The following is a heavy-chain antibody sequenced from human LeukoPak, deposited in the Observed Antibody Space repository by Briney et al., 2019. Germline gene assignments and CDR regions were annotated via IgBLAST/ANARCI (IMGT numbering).Heavy chain of an antibody. D-gene: IGHD2-2*01. Sequence: ASVKVSCKASGYTFTSHGITWVRQAPGQGLEWMGWIGTYNGNTNYAQKLQGRVTMTTDTSTTTAYMELRSLRSGDTAVYYCARGSRFYAFDIWGQGTMVTVSS. CDR2: IGTYNGNT. CDR1: GYTFTSHG. CDR3: ARGSRFYAFDI. V-gene: IGHV1-18*01. J-gene: IGHJ3*02.